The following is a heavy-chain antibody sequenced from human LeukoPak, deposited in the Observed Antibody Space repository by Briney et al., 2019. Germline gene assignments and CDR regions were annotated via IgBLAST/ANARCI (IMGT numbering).Heavy chain of an antibody. CDR1: GYTFTSYD. CDR2: MNPNSGNT. CDR3: ATRRAVRGKKTNYYYYYMDV. Sequence: GASVKVSCKASGYTFTSYDINWVRQATGQGLEWMGWMNPNSGNTGYAQKFRGRVTMTRNTSISTAYMELSSLRSEDTAVYYCATRRAVRGKKTNYYYYYMDVWGKGTTVTVSS. D-gene: IGHD3-10*01. V-gene: IGHV1-8*01. J-gene: IGHJ6*03.